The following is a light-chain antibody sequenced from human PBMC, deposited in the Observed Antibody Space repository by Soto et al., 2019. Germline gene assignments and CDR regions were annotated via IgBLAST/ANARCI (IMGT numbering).Light chain of an antibody. Sequence: EIGLTQSACTLSLSAGDRATLSWRASQSVSSSYLAWYQQKHGQAPGLLIYGASSRATGIPDRFSGSGYGTDFNLTISRLETEDFAVYYCQQYGRSPWTFGQGTKVDIK. CDR2: GAS. V-gene: IGKV3-20*01. CDR3: QQYGRSPWT. J-gene: IGKJ1*01. CDR1: QSVSSSY.